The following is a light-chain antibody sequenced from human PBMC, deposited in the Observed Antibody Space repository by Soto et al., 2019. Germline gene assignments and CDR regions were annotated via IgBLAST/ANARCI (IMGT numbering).Light chain of an antibody. CDR2: GAS. V-gene: IGKV3-15*01. J-gene: IGKJ2*01. Sequence: EIVMTQSPDTLSVSPGERATLSCRASQSVSTNLAWYQQKSGQAPRLLIYGASTRATGIPAGFSGSGSGTEFPLTISSLQSEDFAVYHCQQYNNWPYTFGQGTKLEIK. CDR1: QSVSTN. CDR3: QQYNNWPYT.